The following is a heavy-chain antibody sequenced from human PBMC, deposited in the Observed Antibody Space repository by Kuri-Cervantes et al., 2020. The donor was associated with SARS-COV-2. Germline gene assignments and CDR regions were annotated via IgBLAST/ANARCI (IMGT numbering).Heavy chain of an antibody. D-gene: IGHD3-3*01. V-gene: IGHV3-48*03. CDR3: VRDHDFWSGYSTDPLDY. J-gene: IGHJ4*02. CDR2: ISSNGNTI. Sequence: GGSLRLSCIASGFLFSSYEMNWVRQAPGKGLEWISYISSNGNTIYYADSVKGRFTISRDNAKDSLDLQMNSLRAEDTAIYYCVRDHDFWSGYSTDPLDYWGQGTLVTVSS. CDR1: GFLFSSYE.